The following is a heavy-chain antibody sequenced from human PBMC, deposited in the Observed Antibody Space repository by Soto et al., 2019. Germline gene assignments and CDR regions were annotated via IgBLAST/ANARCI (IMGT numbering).Heavy chain of an antibody. CDR1: GGSFSGYY. V-gene: IGHV4-34*01. CDR2: INHSGST. Sequence: PSETLSLTCAVYGGSFSGYYWSWIRQPPGKGLEWIGEINHSGSTNYNPSLKSRVTISVDTSKNQFSLKLSSVTAADTAVYYCARVSTWYYGMDVWGQGTTVTVSS. J-gene: IGHJ6*02. D-gene: IGHD3-3*02. CDR3: ARVSTWYYGMDV.